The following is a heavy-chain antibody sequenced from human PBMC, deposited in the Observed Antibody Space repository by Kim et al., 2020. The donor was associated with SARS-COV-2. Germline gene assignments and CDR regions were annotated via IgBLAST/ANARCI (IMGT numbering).Heavy chain of an antibody. Sequence: SETLSLTCTVSGGSISSYYWSWIRQPPGKGLEWIGYIYYSGSTNYNPSLKSRVTISVDTSKNQFSLKLSSVTAADTAVYYCARLVGDSPYFDYWGQGTLVTVSS. CDR3: ARLVGDSPYFDY. D-gene: IGHD3-10*01. J-gene: IGHJ4*02. V-gene: IGHV4-59*01. CDR1: GGSISSYY. CDR2: IYYSGST.